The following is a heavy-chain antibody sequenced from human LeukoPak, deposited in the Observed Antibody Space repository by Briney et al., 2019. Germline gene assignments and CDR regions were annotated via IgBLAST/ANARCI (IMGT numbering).Heavy chain of an antibody. J-gene: IGHJ6*03. CDR2: INHSGST. Sequence: SETLSLTCTVSGGSISSYYWSWIRQPPGKGLEWIGEINHSGSTNYNPSLKSRVTISVDTSKNQFSLKLSSVTAADTAVYYCARARRVVPAAITPVGYYYYYMDVWGKGTTVTVSS. CDR1: GGSISSYY. D-gene: IGHD2-2*01. CDR3: ARARRVVPAAITPVGYYYYYMDV. V-gene: IGHV4-34*01.